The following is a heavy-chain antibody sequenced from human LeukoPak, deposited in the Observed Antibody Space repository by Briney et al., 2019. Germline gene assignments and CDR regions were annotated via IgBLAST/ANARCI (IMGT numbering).Heavy chain of an antibody. Sequence: GGSLRLSCAASGFTFTSYAMSWVRQAPGKGLEWVSGISGSGGSTYYADSVKGRFTISRDNSKNTLYLQMNSLRAEDTAVYYCAKGYGGNPFDYWGQGTLVTVSS. J-gene: IGHJ4*02. CDR2: ISGSGGST. CDR3: AKGYGGNPFDY. D-gene: IGHD4-23*01. V-gene: IGHV3-23*01. CDR1: GFTFTSYA.